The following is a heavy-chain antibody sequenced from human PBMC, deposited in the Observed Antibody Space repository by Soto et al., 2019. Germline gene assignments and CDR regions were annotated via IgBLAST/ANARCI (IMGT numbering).Heavy chain of an antibody. V-gene: IGHV1-2*02. CDR3: VTGDSNDYLAINDY. Sequence: QVQLVQSGAEVKKPGASMKVSCKASGYTFTDYYLHWVRQAPGQGLEWMGWINPNSGATNYAQRFQGRVTVTRDTSIGTTYMELNRLRSDDTAVYYCVTGDSNDYLAINDYWGQGTLVTVSS. D-gene: IGHD4-17*01. J-gene: IGHJ4*02. CDR2: INPNSGAT. CDR1: GYTFTDYY.